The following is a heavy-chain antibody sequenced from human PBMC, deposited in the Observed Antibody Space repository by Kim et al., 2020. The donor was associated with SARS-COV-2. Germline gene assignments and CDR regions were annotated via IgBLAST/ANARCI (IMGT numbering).Heavy chain of an antibody. CDR3: ARGGSYSFEY. J-gene: IGHJ4*02. Sequence: EKFSMAAVRGRFTISRDNAKYSLFLQMNSLRAEDAALYYCARGGSYSFEYWGQGSLVTVSS. V-gene: IGHV3-7*01. CDR2: EK. D-gene: IGHD5-12*01.